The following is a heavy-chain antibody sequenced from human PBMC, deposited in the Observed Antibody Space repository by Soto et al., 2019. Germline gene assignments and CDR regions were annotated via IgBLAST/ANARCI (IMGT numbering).Heavy chain of an antibody. V-gene: IGHV3-23*01. D-gene: IGHD3-10*01. CDR3: AKGLPLYYYGSEPFDS. CDR1: GFTFSSYA. J-gene: IGHJ4*02. CDR2: ISGSGGST. Sequence: EVQLLESGGGLVQPGGSLRLSCAASGFTFSSYAMSWVRQAPGKWLEWVSAISGSGGSTYYADSVKGRFTISRDNSKNTLYLKGNSLSAEDTAVYYCAKGLPLYYYGSEPFDSWGKGSLVTVSS.